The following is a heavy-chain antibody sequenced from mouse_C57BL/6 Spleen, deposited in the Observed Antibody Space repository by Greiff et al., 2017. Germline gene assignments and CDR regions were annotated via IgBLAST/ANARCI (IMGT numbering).Heavy chain of an antibody. CDR2: IYPRSGNT. V-gene: IGHV1-81*01. CDR3: ARGSTPFAY. J-gene: IGHJ3*01. CDR1: GYTFTSYG. Sequence: QVQLQQSGAELARPGASVKLSCKASGYTFTSYGISWVKQRTGQGLEWIGEIYPRSGNTYYNEKFKGKATLTADKSSSTAYMGLRSLTSEDSAVYFCARGSTPFAYWGQGTLVTVSA. D-gene: IGHD5-1*01.